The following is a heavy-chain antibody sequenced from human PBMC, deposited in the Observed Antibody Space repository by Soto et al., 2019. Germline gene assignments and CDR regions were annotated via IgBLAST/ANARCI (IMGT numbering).Heavy chain of an antibody. CDR1: GFTFSDYY. D-gene: IGHD3-16*01. Sequence: GGSLRLSCAASGFTFSDYYFTWIRQAPGKGLEWVSYISFSGSTIYYADSVKGRFTISRDNAKNSLYLQMNNLRPEDTAVYYCAGGDSGSFDSWGQGTLVTVSS. V-gene: IGHV3-11*01. CDR2: ISFSGSTI. J-gene: IGHJ4*02. CDR3: AGGDSGSFDS.